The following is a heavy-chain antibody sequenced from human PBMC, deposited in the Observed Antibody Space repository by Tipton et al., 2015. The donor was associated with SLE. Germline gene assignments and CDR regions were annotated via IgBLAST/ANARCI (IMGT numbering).Heavy chain of an antibody. CDR2: IIPHSGDT. CDR3: ARGPDYVVDY. Sequence: QLVQSGAEVKKPGASVKVSCKASGYTFTGYYMHWVRQAPGQGLEWMGQIIPHSGDTNYAQKFQGRVTMTRDTSISTAYMELSSLKSDDTAVYYCARGPDYVVDYWGQGTLVTVSS. D-gene: IGHD4-17*01. CDR1: GYTFTGYY. V-gene: IGHV1-2*06. J-gene: IGHJ4*02.